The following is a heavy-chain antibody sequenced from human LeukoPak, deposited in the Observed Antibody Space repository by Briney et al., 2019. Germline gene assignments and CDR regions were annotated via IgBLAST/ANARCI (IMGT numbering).Heavy chain of an antibody. CDR2: IYYSGST. V-gene: IGHV4-39*02. Sequence: PSETLSLTCTVSGVSISSSSYYWGWLRHPPGKGLEWIGSIYYSGSTYYNPSLKSRVTISVDTSKNQFSLKLSSVTAADTAVYYCAREFRKGWDWFDPWGQGTLVTVSS. CDR3: AREFRKGWDWFDP. CDR1: GVSISSSSYY. J-gene: IGHJ5*02. D-gene: IGHD1-26*01.